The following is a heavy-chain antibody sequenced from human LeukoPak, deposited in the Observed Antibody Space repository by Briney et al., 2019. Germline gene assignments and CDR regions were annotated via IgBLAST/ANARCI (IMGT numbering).Heavy chain of an antibody. CDR2: ITGSRS. D-gene: IGHD5/OR15-5a*01. CDR1: GFAFSTYS. J-gene: IGHJ3*01. V-gene: IGHV3-21*01. Sequence: PGGSLRLSCAASGFAFSTYSMDWVRQAPGKGLEWVSSITGSRSYADSVKGRFTISRDNANNSLFLQMDSLRAEDTAVYYCARARGAASVSIWGLSAFDVWGHGAVVTVSS. CDR3: ARARGAASVSIWGLSAFDV.